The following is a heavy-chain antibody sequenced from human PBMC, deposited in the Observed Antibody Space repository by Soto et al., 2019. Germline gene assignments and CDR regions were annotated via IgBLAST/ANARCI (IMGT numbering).Heavy chain of an antibody. J-gene: IGHJ6*02. CDR2: IYPGDSDT. CDR3: ARRGDTDCISTSCPNYYYGMDV. D-gene: IGHD2-2*01. Sequence: PGESLKISCKGSGYSFTSYWICWVRQMPGKGLEWMGIIYPGDSDTRYSPSFQGQVTISADKSISTAYLQWSSLKASDTAMYYCARRGDTDCISTSCPNYYYGMDVWGQGTTVTVSS. V-gene: IGHV5-51*01. CDR1: GYSFTSYW.